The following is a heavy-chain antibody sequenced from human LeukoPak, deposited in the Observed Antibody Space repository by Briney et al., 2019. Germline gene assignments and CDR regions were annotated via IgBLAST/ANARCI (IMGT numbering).Heavy chain of an antibody. J-gene: IGHJ4*02. Sequence: GGSLRLSCVASGFTFSTNTMSWVRKAPGKGLESVSGISDGGGRTFYAESVKGRFTVSRDNSKNTLYLRMNSLRAEDTAIYYCTKNQILYDSGSWYAFWGQGTLVTVSS. CDR1: GFTFSTNT. CDR3: TKNQILYDSGSWYAF. CDR2: ISDGGGRT. D-gene: IGHD6-13*01. V-gene: IGHV3-23*01.